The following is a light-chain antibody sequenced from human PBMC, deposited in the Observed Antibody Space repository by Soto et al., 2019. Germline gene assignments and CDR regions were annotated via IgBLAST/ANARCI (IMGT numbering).Light chain of an antibody. J-gene: IGLJ2*01. V-gene: IGLV1-40*01. CDR1: SSNIGAGYD. CDR2: GNN. CDR3: QSYDSSLSAVV. Sequence: QSVLTQPPSVSGAPGQRVTISCTGSSSNIGAGYDVHWYQQLPGTAPKLLISGNNNRPSGVPYRFSGSKSGTSASLAITGLQAEDEADYYCQSYDSSLSAVVFGGGTKLTVL.